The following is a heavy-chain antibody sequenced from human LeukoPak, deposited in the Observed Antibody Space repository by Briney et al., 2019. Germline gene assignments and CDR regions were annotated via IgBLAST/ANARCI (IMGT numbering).Heavy chain of an antibody. Sequence: GGSLRLSCAASGFTFSDYWMHWVRQAPGKGMVWVSRVNRDGSSTSYADSVKGRFTISKDNAKNTLSLQMNSLRAEDTAVYYCARDRSISAAGDTYWGQGTLVTVSS. CDR1: GFTFSDYW. CDR2: VNRDGSST. D-gene: IGHD6-13*01. CDR3: ARDRSISAAGDTY. J-gene: IGHJ4*02. V-gene: IGHV3-74*01.